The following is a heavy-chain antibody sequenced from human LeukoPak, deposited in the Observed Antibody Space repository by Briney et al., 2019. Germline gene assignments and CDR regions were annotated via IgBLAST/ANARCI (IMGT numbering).Heavy chain of an antibody. Sequence: GRSLRLSCAVSGFTFSSYAMHWVRQAPGKGLEWVAVISYDGINKYYADSVKGRFTISRDNSKNALYLQMNSLRAEDTAVYYCARALYHYDSSGYGPGFDYWGQGTLVTVSS. CDR3: ARALYHYDSSGYGPGFDY. J-gene: IGHJ4*02. D-gene: IGHD3-22*01. V-gene: IGHV3-30-3*01. CDR2: ISYDGINK. CDR1: GFTFSSYA.